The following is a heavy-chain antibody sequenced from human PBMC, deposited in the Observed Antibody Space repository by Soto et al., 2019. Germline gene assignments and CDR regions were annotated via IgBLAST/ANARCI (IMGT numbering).Heavy chain of an antibody. CDR2: IGTAGDT. CDR1: GFTFSSYD. D-gene: IGHD3-10*01. V-gene: IGHV3-13*01. J-gene: IGHJ6*02. Sequence: VGSLRLSCAASGFTFSSYDMHWVRQATGKGLEWVSAIGTAGDTYYPGSVKGRFTISRENAKNSLYLQMNSLRAGDTAVYYCARVPGSGSPGVVYGMDVWGQGTTLTVSS. CDR3: ARVPGSGSPGVVYGMDV.